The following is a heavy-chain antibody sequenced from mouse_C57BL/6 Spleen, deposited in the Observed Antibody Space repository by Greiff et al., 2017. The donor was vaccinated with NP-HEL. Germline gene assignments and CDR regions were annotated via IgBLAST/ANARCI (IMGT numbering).Heavy chain of an antibody. D-gene: IGHD2-4*01. CDR1: GYTFTSYW. Sequence: QVQLQQPGAGLVKPGASVKMSCKASGYTFTSYWITWVKQRPGQGLEWIGDIYPNSGSTTSKEKFTSKAPLTVDKSYSTAYMQLSSLTSEDSAVYYCARRGLYDYDDGFAYWGQGTLVTVSA. CDR2: IYPNSGST. CDR3: ARRGLYDYDDGFAY. J-gene: IGHJ3*01. V-gene: IGHV1-55*01.